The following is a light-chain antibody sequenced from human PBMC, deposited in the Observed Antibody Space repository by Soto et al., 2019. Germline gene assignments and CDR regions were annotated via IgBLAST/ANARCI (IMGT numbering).Light chain of an antibody. J-gene: IGKJ1*01. CDR1: QSISNW. CDR3: QQYNTYSWT. V-gene: IGKV1-5*03. CDR2: EAS. Sequence: DIQMTQSPSTLPASVGDRVTITCRASQSISNWLAWYQQKPGKAPKLLIYEASSLESGVPSRFGGSGSGTEFTLTISSLQPDDFATYYCQQYNTYSWTFGQGTKVDIK.